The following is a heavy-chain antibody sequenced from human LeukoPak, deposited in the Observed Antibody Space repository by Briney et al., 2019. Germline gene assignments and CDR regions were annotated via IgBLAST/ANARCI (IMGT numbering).Heavy chain of an antibody. V-gene: IGHV3-21*01. J-gene: IGHJ5*02. CDR2: ISSSSSYI. CDR1: GFTFSSYS. CDR3: ARDLWYNWFDP. D-gene: IGHD2-21*01. Sequence: SGGSLRLSCAASGFTFSSYSMNWVRQAPGKRLEWVSSISSSSSYIYYGDSVKGRFTISRNNAKTSLYLQMNSLSAEDTAVYYCARDLWYNWFDPWGQGTLVTVSS.